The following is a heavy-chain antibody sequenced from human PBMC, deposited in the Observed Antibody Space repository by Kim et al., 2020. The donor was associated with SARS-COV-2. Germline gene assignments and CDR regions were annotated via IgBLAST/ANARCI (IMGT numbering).Heavy chain of an antibody. CDR3: VKEALVRRSTCHDS. D-gene: IGHD2-2*01. Sequence: GGSLRLSCAASGFIFSNYGMHWLRQAPGKGLEWVAVVSYDGKVKYYGDSVKGRFTISRDNSKNTVYLQMTSLRVEDTAVYFCVKEALVRRSTCHDSWGQGTPVTVSS. CDR1: GFIFSNYG. J-gene: IGHJ4*02. CDR2: VSYDGKVK. V-gene: IGHV3-30*18.